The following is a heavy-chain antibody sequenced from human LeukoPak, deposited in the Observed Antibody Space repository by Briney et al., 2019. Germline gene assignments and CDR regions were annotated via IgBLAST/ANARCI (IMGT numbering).Heavy chain of an antibody. CDR3: ARGDSHLHSSGYYYY. CDR1: GSSISGYY. CDR2: VYDSGNT. J-gene: IGHJ4*02. Sequence: SETLSLTCNVSGSSISGYYWSWVRQAPGKGLEWIGYVYDSGNTNYSPSLRSRVTISLDTSKDQFSLKLGSVTAADTAVYYCARGDSHLHSSGYYYYWGQGTLVTVSS. V-gene: IGHV4-59*01. D-gene: IGHD3-22*01.